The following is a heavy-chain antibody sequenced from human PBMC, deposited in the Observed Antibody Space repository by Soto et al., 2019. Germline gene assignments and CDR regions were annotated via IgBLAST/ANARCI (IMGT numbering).Heavy chain of an antibody. V-gene: IGHV3-21*01. D-gene: IGHD6-19*01. CDR3: AAVAGKGWFDP. J-gene: IGHJ5*02. CDR2: ISSSSSYI. Sequence: GGSLRLSCAASGFTFSSYSMNWVRQAPGKGLEWVSSISSSSSYIYCADSVKGRFAISRDNAKNSLYLQMNSLRAEDTAVYYCAAVAGKGWFDPWGQGTLVTVSS. CDR1: GFTFSSYS.